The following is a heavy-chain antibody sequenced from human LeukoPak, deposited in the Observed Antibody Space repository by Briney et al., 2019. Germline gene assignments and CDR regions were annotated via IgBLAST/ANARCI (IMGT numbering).Heavy chain of an antibody. J-gene: IGHJ4*02. V-gene: IGHV3-64*01. CDR1: GFTFSRYA. Sequence: PGGSLRLSCATSGFTFSRYAMYWVRQAPGKGLEYVSGISSNGGSTYYANSVKGRFTISRDNSKNTLYLQMGSLRAEDMGVYYCARGNTIFGVVYYYFDYWGQGTLVTVSS. D-gene: IGHD3-3*01. CDR2: ISSNGGST. CDR3: ARGNTIFGVVYYYFDY.